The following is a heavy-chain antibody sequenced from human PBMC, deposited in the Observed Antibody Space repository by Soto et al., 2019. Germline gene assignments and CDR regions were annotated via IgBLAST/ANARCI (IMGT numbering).Heavy chain of an antibody. J-gene: IGHJ6*03. Sequence: GGSLRLSCTASGFTFGDYAMSWFRQAPGKGLEWVGFIRSKAYGGTTEYAASVKGRFTISRDDSKSIVYLQMNSLKTEDTAVYYCTRDRYGDSYYYYYYYMDVWGKGTTVTVSS. CDR2: IRSKAYGGTT. CDR1: GFTFGDYA. CDR3: TRDRYGDSYYYYYYYMDV. D-gene: IGHD4-17*01. V-gene: IGHV3-49*03.